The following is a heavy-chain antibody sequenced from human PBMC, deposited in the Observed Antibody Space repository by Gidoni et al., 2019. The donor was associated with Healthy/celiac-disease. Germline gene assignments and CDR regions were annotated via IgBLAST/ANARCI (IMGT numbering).Heavy chain of an antibody. CDR3: AGIVVVVASTHAFDI. CDR2: ISFDGSNK. V-gene: IGHV3-30-3*01. D-gene: IGHD2-15*01. J-gene: IGHJ3*02. CDR1: GSPFSNYA. Sequence: QVQLVESGGGVVQRGRSLRLSCPAPGSPFSNYAVHWVRQAPGKGLGWVGLISFDGSNKYYEDSVKGRFTISRDNSKNTLYLQMNSLRAEDTAVYYCAGIVVVVASTHAFDIWGQGTMVTVSS.